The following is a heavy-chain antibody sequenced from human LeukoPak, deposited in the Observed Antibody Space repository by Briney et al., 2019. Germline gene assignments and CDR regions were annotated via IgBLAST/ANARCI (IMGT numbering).Heavy chain of an antibody. V-gene: IGHV3-48*01. CDR1: GFTFSSYS. J-gene: IGHJ4*02. Sequence: GGSLRLSCAASGFTFSSYSMLWVRQAPGKGLEWVSYISSSSSTIYYADSVKGRFTISRDNAKNSLYLQMNTLRAEDTAVYYCARQEKWIQLWSPTTYYFDYWGQGTLVTVSS. CDR3: ARQEKWIQLWSPTTYYFDY. D-gene: IGHD5-18*01. CDR2: ISSSSSTI.